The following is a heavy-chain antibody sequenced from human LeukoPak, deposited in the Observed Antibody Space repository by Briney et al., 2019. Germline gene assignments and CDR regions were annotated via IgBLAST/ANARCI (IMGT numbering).Heavy chain of an antibody. D-gene: IGHD2-2*01. CDR3: ARVRYCSSTSCYAFDP. Sequence: SVKVSCKAPGGTFSSYAISWVRQAPGQGLEWIGGIIPIFGTANYAQKIQGRVTITADESTSTAYMELSSLRSEDTAVYYCARVRYCSSTSCYAFDPWGQGTLVTVSS. CDR1: GGTFSSYA. J-gene: IGHJ5*02. CDR2: IIPIFGTA. V-gene: IGHV1-69*13.